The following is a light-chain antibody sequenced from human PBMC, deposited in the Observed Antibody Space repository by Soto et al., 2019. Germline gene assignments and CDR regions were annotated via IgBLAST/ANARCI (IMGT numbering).Light chain of an antibody. CDR2: DAS. J-gene: IGKJ1*01. V-gene: IGKV3-20*01. Sequence: EFVLTQSPAALSLSPGERATLSCRASQSISSYLAWYQQKPGQAPRLLIYDASNRATGIPDRFSGSGSGTDFTLTISRLEPEDFAVYYCQQYGSSPPWTFGQGTKVDIK. CDR3: QQYGSSPPWT. CDR1: QSISSY.